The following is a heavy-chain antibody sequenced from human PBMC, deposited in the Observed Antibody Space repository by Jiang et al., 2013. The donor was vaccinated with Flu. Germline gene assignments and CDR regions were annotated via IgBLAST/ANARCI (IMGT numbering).Heavy chain of an antibody. CDR2: IIPIFGTA. D-gene: IGHD3-10*01. Sequence: GAEVKKPGSSVKVSCKASGGTFSSYAISWVRQAPGQGLEWMGGIIPIFGTANYAQKFQGRVTITADESTSTAYMELSSLRSEDTAVYYCARDTLLTDSAFGIFDYWGQGTLVTVSS. CDR1: GGTFSSYA. V-gene: IGHV1-69*01. J-gene: IGHJ4*02. CDR3: ARDTLLTDSAFGIFDY.